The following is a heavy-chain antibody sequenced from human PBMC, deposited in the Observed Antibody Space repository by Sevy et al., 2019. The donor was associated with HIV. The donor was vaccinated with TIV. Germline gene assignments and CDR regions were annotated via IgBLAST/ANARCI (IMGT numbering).Heavy chain of an antibody. Sequence: GGSLRLSCAASGFTFSSYAMSWVRQAPGKGLEWVSAISGSGGSTYYADYVKGRFTISRDNSKNTLYLQMNSLIAEDTAVYYCAKAGSSSWFFDYWGQGTLVTVSS. CDR1: GFTFSSYA. CDR2: ISGSGGST. J-gene: IGHJ4*02. D-gene: IGHD6-13*01. CDR3: AKAGSSSWFFDY. V-gene: IGHV3-23*01.